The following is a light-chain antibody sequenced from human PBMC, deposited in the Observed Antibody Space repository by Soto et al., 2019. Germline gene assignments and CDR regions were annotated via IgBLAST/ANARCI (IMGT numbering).Light chain of an antibody. Sequence: DVVMTQSPLSLPVTLGQPASISCRSSQSLVHSSGNTYLNWFLQRPGHSPRRLIYQVSNRDSGVPVRLSGSGSGIDFTLKISRVEADDVGVYYCMQGTYWPWTFGQGTRVHIK. V-gene: IGKV2-30*02. CDR1: QSLVHSSGNTY. CDR3: MQGTYWPWT. CDR2: QVS. J-gene: IGKJ1*01.